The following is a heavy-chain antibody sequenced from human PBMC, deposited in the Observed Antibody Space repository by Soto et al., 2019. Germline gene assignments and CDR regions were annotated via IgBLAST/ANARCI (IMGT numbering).Heavy chain of an antibody. V-gene: IGHV4-31*03. CDR1: GGSMSSEGYY. D-gene: IGHD2-15*01. CDR2: IYYSGLT. J-gene: IGHJ4*02. Sequence: SETLSLTCTVSGGSMSSEGYYWSWIRQHPGKGLEWIGYIYYSGLTDYNPSLKSRLTISVDKSKNEFYLKMRSVTAADTAVYYCARVKLAGRGGFDYWGLGTLVTVSS. CDR3: ARVKLAGRGGFDY.